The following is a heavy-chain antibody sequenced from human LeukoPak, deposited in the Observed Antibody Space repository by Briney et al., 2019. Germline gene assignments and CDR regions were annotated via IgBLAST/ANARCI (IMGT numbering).Heavy chain of an antibody. J-gene: IGHJ4*02. V-gene: IGHV3-30-3*01. Sequence: GGSLRLSCAASGFTFSSYAMHWVRQAPGKGLEWVAVISYDGSNKYYADSVKGRFTISRDNSKNTLYLQMNSLRAEDTAVYYCALWKNSCNYWGQGTLVTVSS. CDR1: GFTFSSYA. CDR3: ALWKNSCNY. CDR2: ISYDGSNK. D-gene: IGHD1/OR15-1a*01.